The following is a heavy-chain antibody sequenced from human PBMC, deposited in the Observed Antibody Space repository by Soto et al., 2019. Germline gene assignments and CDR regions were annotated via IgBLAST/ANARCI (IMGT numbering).Heavy chain of an antibody. V-gene: IGHV3-23*01. CDR1: GFSFSDYS. CDR2: MSIGGEKT. CDR3: ARWNGYGDL. J-gene: IGHJ4*02. Sequence: EVQVFESGGGLVQPGGSLRLSCAASGFSFSDYSMAWVRQTPEKGLEWVSGMSIGGEKTFYIDSVKGRFIVSRDSSRDTVYFQMNRLRVEDTAVYYYARWNGYGDLWGQGTLVTVSS. D-gene: IGHD1-1*01.